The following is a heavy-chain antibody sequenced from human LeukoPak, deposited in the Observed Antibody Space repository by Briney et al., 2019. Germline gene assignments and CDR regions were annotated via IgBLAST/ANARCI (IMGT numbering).Heavy chain of an antibody. V-gene: IGHV3-23*01. D-gene: IGHD6-13*01. Sequence: GGSLRLSCAASGFRFSTYAMSWVRQAPGKGLEWVSGTSGSTGLTYYADSVKGRFTISRDNSKDTVHLQMNTLRAEDTAVYYCAKSDPLMTAAGIFDSWGQGTLVTVSS. J-gene: IGHJ4*02. CDR1: GFRFSTYA. CDR2: TSGSTGLT. CDR3: AKSDPLMTAAGIFDS.